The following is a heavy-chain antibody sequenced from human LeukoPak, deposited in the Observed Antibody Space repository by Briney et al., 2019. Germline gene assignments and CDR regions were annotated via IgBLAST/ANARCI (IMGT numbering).Heavy chain of an antibody. CDR3: AREQYDFWSGQSPLDY. J-gene: IGHJ4*02. CDR2: ISAYNGNT. D-gene: IGHD3-3*01. Sequence: ASVKVSCKASGYTFTSYGISWVRQAPGQGLEWMGWISAYNGNTNYTQKLQGRVTMATDTSTSTAYMELRSLRSDDTAVYYCAREQYDFWSGQSPLDYWGQGTLVTVSS. V-gene: IGHV1-18*01. CDR1: GYTFTSYG.